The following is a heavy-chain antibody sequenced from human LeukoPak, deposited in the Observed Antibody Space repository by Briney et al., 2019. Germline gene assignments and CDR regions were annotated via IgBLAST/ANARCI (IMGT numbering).Heavy chain of an antibody. J-gene: IGHJ4*02. CDR1: GFTFSNYG. CDR2: ISYDGSNK. Sequence: GGSLRLSCAASGFTFSNYGMHWVRQAPGKGLEWVAAISYDGSNKYYADSVKGRFTISRDNSKNTLYLQMNSLRAEDTAVYYCAKDRVVVTAGGVFDYWGQGTLVTVSS. V-gene: IGHV3-30*18. D-gene: IGHD2-21*02. CDR3: AKDRVVVTAGGVFDY.